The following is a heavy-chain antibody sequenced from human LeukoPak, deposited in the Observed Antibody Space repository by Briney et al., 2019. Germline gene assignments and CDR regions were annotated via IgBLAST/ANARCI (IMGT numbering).Heavy chain of an antibody. V-gene: IGHV1-18*01. D-gene: IGHD5-18*01. Sequence: ASVKVSCKASGYTFTSYGISWARQAPGQGLEWMGWISAYNGNTNYAQKLQGRVTMTTDTSTSTACMELRGLRSDDTAVYYCARVGPTAMAYYYYYYMDVWGKGTTVTVSS. CDR2: ISAYNGNT. CDR1: GYTFTSYG. J-gene: IGHJ6*03. CDR3: ARVGPTAMAYYYYYYMDV.